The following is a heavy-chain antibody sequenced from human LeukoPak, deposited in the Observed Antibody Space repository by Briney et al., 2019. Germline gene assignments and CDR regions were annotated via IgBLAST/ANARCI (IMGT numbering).Heavy chain of an antibody. CDR3: ARCTVVFDY. D-gene: IGHD4-23*01. CDR1: GGSFSGYY. Sequence: SETLSLTCAVYGGSFSGYYRSWIRQPPGKGLEWIGEINHSGSTNYNPSLKSRVTISVDTSKNQFSLKLSSVTAADTAVYYCARCTVVFDYWGQGTLVTVSS. CDR2: INHSGST. J-gene: IGHJ4*02. V-gene: IGHV4-34*01.